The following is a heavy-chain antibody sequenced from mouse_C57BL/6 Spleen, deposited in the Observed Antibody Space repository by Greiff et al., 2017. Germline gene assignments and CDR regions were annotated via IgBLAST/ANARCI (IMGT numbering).Heavy chain of an antibody. D-gene: IGHD2-3*01. V-gene: IGHV1-81*01. CDR2: IYPRSGNT. CDR3: ARGDDGSYFDY. J-gene: IGHJ2*01. Sequence: VQLVESGAELARPGASVKLSCKASGYTFTSYGISWVKQRTGQGLEWIGEIYPRSGNTYYNEKFKGKATLTADKSSSTAYMELRSLTSEDSAVYFCARGDDGSYFDYWGQGTTLTVSS. CDR1: GYTFTSYG.